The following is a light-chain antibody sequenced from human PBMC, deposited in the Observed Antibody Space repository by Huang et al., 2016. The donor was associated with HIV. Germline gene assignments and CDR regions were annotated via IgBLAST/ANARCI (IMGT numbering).Light chain of an antibody. Sequence: EVVMTQSPATLSVSPGERATLPCRASQSVGNNVAWYQQKPGQPPRLLNYDTSTRVTGIPARFSGSGSATEFTLTISSLQSEDFAVYYCQQYNAGGTFGPGTKLEI. CDR1: QSVGNN. CDR2: DTS. V-gene: IGKV3-15*01. CDR3: QQYNAGGT. J-gene: IGKJ2*01.